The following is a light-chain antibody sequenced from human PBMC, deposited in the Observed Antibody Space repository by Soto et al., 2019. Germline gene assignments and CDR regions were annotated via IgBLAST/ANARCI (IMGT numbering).Light chain of an antibody. CDR2: GAS. Sequence: IVMTQSPATLSVSPGGTATLSSRASQSVSRNLAWYKQRPGQAPRILISGASTRATGIAARFSGSGSGTESTLTISSLQSEDSALYYCQQYSNWPTFGQGTRLEIK. J-gene: IGKJ5*01. V-gene: IGKV3-15*01. CDR3: QQYSNWPT. CDR1: QSVSRN.